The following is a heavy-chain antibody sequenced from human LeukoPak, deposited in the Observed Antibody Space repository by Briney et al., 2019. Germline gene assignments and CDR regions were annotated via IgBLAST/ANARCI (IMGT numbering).Heavy chain of an antibody. D-gene: IGHD1-26*01. CDR3: ASLIVGATMRAFDI. CDR1: GFTFSSYS. CDR2: ISSSSSTI. V-gene: IGHV3-48*01. J-gene: IGHJ3*02. Sequence: GGPLRLSCAASGFTFSSYSMNWVRQAPGKGLEWVSYISSSSSTIYYADSVKGRFTISRDNAKNSLYLQMNSLRAEDTAVYYCASLIVGATMRAFDIWGQGTMVTVSS.